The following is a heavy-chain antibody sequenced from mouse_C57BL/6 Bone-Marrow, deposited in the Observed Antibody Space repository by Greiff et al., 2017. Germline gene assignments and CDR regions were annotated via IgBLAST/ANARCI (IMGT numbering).Heavy chain of an antibody. D-gene: IGHD2-4*01. CDR1: GYTFTEYT. V-gene: IGHV1-62-2*01. Sequence: QVQLKQSGAELVKPGASVKLSCKASGYTFTEYTIHWVKQRSGQGLEWIGWFYPGSGSIKYNEKFKDKATLTADKSSSTVYMELSRLTSEDSAVYFCARHEERFYYDYDLFPWCAYWGQGTLVTVSA. CDR3: ARHEERFYYDYDLFPWCAY. J-gene: IGHJ3*01. CDR2: FYPGSGSI.